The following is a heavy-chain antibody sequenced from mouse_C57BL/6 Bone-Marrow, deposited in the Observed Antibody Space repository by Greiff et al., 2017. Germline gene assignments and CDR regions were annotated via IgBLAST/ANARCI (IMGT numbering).Heavy chain of an antibody. Sequence: QVQLQQPGAELVKPGASVKLSCKASGYTFSSYWMHWVKQRPGRGLEWIGRIDTNSGGTKYNAKLKSKSTRTVDKPSSTAYMQLSSLTSEDSAVYYCAGGYDYDMAYWGQVTLVTVSA. J-gene: IGHJ3*01. D-gene: IGHD2-4*01. CDR1: GYTFSSYW. V-gene: IGHV1-72*01. CDR2: IDTNSGGT. CDR3: AGGYDYDMAY.